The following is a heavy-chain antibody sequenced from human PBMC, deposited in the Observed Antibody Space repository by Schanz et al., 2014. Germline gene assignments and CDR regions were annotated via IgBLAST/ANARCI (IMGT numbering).Heavy chain of an antibody. Sequence: EVQLVESGGGLVQPGGSLRLSCAASGFTVDSNYISWVRQAPGKGLEWVSIIYPDGSTNYGDSMKGRFTVSRDEWKNTLYLQMNSLRGEDSAVYYCARPSGSYFWAFDIWGQGTMVTVSS. D-gene: IGHD3-10*01. CDR2: IYPDGST. CDR1: GFTVDSNY. CDR3: ARPSGSYFWAFDI. V-gene: IGHV3-66*01. J-gene: IGHJ3*02.